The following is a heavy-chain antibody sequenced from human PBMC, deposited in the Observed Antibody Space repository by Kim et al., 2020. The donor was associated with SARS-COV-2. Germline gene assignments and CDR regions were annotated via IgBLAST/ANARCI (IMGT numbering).Heavy chain of an antibody. CDR2: IYYSGST. J-gene: IGHJ4*02. V-gene: IGHV4-39*01. Sequence: SETLSLTCTVSGGSISSSSYYWGWIRQPPGKGLEWIGSIYYSGSTYYNPSLKSRVTISVDTSKNQFSLKLSSVTAADTAVYYCARRITYYYDSSGLLGGESDYWGQGTLVTVSS. CDR3: ARRITYYYDSSGLLGGESDY. D-gene: IGHD3-22*01. CDR1: GGSISSSSYY.